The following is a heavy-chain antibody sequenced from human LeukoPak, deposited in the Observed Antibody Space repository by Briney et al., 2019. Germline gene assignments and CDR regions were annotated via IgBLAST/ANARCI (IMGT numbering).Heavy chain of an antibody. V-gene: IGHV4-39*01. D-gene: IGHD4-23*01. CDR1: GGSLSGSSFY. J-gene: IGHJ2*01. CDR2: IYYSGST. CDR3: ARPRDYGGNLNWYFDL. Sequence: SETLSLTCTVSGGSLSGSSFYWGWIRQPPGKGLEWVGNIYYSGSTYYNPSLKSRVTIFVDTSKNQLSLKLSSVTAADTAVYYCARPRDYGGNLNWYFDLWGRGTLVTVSS.